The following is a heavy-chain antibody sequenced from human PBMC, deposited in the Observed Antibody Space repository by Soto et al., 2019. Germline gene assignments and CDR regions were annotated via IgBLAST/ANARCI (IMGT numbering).Heavy chain of an antibody. CDR1: GGSISSGGYY. D-gene: IGHD2-15*01. Sequence: SETLSLTCTVSGGSISSGGYYWSWIRQHPGKGLEWIGYIYYSGSTNYNPSLKSRVTISVDTSKNQFSLKLSSVTAADTAVYYCARHVAATLPFDYWGQGTLVTVSS. CDR2: IYYSGST. J-gene: IGHJ4*02. V-gene: IGHV4-61*08. CDR3: ARHVAATLPFDY.